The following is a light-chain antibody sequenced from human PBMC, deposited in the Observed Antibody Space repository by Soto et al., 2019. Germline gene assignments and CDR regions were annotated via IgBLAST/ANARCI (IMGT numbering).Light chain of an antibody. CDR1: QSVLYSSNNRNY. V-gene: IGKV4-1*01. Sequence: DIVMTQSPDSLTVSLGERATINCRSSQSVLYSSNNRNYLAWYQQRPGQPPKLLIYWASTRESGVPGRFSGSGSGTDFTLTISSLQAEDVAIYYCQQYYNPPTFGPGTRVAIK. J-gene: IGKJ3*01. CDR2: WAS. CDR3: QQYYNPPT.